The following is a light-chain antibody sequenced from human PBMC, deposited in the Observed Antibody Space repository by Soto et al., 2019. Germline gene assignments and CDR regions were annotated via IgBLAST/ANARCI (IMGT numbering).Light chain of an antibody. CDR3: QKYNNWPLT. CDR2: GAS. Sequence: EIVMTQSPATLSVSPGERATLSCRASQSVSSNLAWYQQKPGQAPRLLIYGASTRATGIPARFSGSGSGTEFTLTISSLQSEDFAVYYGQKYNNWPLTFGGGTKVEIK. J-gene: IGKJ4*01. CDR1: QSVSSN. V-gene: IGKV3-15*01.